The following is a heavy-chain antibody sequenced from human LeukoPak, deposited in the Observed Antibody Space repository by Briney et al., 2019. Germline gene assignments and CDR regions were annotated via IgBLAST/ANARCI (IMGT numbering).Heavy chain of an antibody. V-gene: IGHV4-4*07. J-gene: IGHJ4*02. CDR1: GGSVSSYY. CDR2: MYTSGST. Sequence: SGTLSLTCNVSGGSVSSYYWSWIRQPAGKGLEWIGRMYTSGSTNYNPSLKSRVTMSVDASKNQFSLKLSSVTAADTAVYYCARNKLGAFDYWGQGTLVTVSS. D-gene: IGHD7-27*01. CDR3: ARNKLGAFDY.